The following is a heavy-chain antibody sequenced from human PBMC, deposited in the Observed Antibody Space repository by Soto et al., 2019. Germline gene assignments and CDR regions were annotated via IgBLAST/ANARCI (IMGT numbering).Heavy chain of an antibody. CDR3: AGIQSKRLSGLDP. V-gene: IGHV4-31*03. Sequence: PSETLSLTCTVSGGSISSGGSYWSWIRQHPGKGLECIGYIYYSGSTYYNPSLKSRVTISVDTSKNQFSLKLSSVTAADTAVYYCAGIQSKRLSGLDPWGQGTLVTVSS. CDR2: IYYSGST. CDR1: GGSISSGGSY. D-gene: IGHD3-16*02. J-gene: IGHJ5*02.